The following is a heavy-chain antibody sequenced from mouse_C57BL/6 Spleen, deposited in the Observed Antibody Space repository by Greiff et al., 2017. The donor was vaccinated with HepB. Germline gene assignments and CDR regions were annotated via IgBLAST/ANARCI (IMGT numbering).Heavy chain of an antibody. V-gene: IGHV5-4*01. J-gene: IGHJ1*03. CDR3: AREGYYGSSYVWYFDV. CDR1: GFTFSSYA. Sequence: EVKLQESGGGLVKPGGSLKLSCAASGFTFSSYAMSWVRQTPEKRLEWVATISDGGSYTYYPDNVKGRFTISRDNAKNNLYLQMSHLKSEDTAMYYGAREGYYGSSYVWYFDVWGTGTTVTVSS. CDR2: ISDGGSYT. D-gene: IGHD1-1*01.